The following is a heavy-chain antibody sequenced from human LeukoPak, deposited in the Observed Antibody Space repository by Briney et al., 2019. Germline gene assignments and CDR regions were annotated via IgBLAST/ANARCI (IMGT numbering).Heavy chain of an antibody. CDR3: AKHGFGVFEGY. Sequence: GGSLRLSCEASGFTFSSYAMSWVRQAPGKGLQWVSGISGSGGSTYYADSVKGRFTISRDNSKNTLYLQMNSLRAEDTAVYYCAKHGFGVFEGYWGQGTLVTVSS. CDR2: ISGSGGST. J-gene: IGHJ4*02. CDR1: GFTFSSYA. D-gene: IGHD3-10*01. V-gene: IGHV3-23*01.